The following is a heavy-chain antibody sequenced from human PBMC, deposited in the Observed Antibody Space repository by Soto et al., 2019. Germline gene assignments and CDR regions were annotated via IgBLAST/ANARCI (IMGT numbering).Heavy chain of an antibody. CDR2: INAGNGNT. CDR3: AKPSSGWYKDAFDI. J-gene: IGHJ3*02. CDR1: GYTFTIYA. V-gene: IGHV1-3*01. D-gene: IGHD6-19*01. Sequence: ASVKGSCKASGYTFTIYAMHWVRQAPGQRLEWMGWINAGNGNTKYSQKFQGRVTITRDTSASTAYMELSSLRSEDTAVYYCAKPSSGWYKDAFDIWGQGTMVTVSS.